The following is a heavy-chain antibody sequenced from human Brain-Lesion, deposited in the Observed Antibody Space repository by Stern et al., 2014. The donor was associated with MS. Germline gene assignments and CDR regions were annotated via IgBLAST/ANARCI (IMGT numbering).Heavy chain of an antibody. CDR3: VRAAFTTGWYYWYFDL. Sequence: EVQLVESGGGLVQPGGSLRLSCAASGFTFSNYWMNWVRKAPGKGLEWVANVKQDGSETYYVESVKGRFTISRDNAKNSLYLQVNSLRAEDTAVYYCVRAAFTTGWYYWYFDLWGRGTLVTVSS. CDR2: VKQDGSET. J-gene: IGHJ2*01. CDR1: GFTFSNYW. V-gene: IGHV3-7*01. D-gene: IGHD6-19*01.